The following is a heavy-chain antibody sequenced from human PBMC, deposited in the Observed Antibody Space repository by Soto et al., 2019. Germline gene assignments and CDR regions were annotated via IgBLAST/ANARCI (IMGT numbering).Heavy chain of an antibody. Sequence: VQLVQSGGGLVQPGGSLRLSCAASGFTFSSHAMSWVRQAPGKGLEWVSSISGSGGTTYDADSVKGQFTISRDNSKSMLYLQMNSLRAEDTAVYFCAKMGDSSGYDYFDYWGQGTLVTVSS. CDR1: GFTFSSHA. CDR3: AKMGDSSGYDYFDY. J-gene: IGHJ4*02. CDR2: ISGSGGTT. V-gene: IGHV3-23*04. D-gene: IGHD3-22*01.